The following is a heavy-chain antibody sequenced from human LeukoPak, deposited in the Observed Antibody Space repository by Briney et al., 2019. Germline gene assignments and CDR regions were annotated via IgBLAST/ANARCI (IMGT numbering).Heavy chain of an antibody. V-gene: IGHV3-23*01. CDR1: GFTFSSYA. CDR3: AKDWDGTSCGADCLNY. Sequence: GGSLRLSCAASGFTFSSYAMTWVRQAPGKGLEWVSSITGSGDTTYYADSVKGRFTVSRDNSKNTMYLQMSSLRAEDAAVYYRAKDWDGTSCGADCLNYWGQGTLVTVSS. J-gene: IGHJ4*02. D-gene: IGHD2-21*02. CDR2: ITGSGDTT.